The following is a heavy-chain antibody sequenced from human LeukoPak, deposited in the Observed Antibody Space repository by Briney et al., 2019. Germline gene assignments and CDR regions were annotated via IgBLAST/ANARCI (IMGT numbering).Heavy chain of an antibody. V-gene: IGHV3-15*01. CDR2: IKSKTDGETT. CDR1: GFTASGFSFSKAW. Sequence: GGSLRLSCTASGFTASGFSFSKAWMSWVRQAPGKGLEWVGRIKSKTDGETTDYGVPVKGRFTISRDDSKYTVYLQMNSLKTEDTAVYYCTTDSQRSTCYYEFDYWGQGTLVTVSS. J-gene: IGHJ4*02. CDR3: TTDSQRSTCYYEFDY. D-gene: IGHD3-22*01.